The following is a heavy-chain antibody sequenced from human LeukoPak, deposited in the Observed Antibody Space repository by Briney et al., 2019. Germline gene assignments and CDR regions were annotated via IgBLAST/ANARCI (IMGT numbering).Heavy chain of an antibody. CDR1: GFTFSSYA. CDR3: AATFTIFGVVSTGGYNY. CDR2: ISGSGGST. D-gene: IGHD3-3*01. Sequence: GGSLRLSCAASGFTFSSYAMSWVRQAPGKGLEWVSAISGSGGSTYYADSVKGRFTISRDNSKNTLYLQMNSLRAEDTAVYYCAATFTIFGVVSTGGYNYWGQGTLVTVSS. J-gene: IGHJ4*02. V-gene: IGHV3-23*01.